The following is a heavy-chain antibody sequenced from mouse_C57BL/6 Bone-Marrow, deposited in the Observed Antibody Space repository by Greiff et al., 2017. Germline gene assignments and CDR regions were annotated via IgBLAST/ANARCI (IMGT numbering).Heavy chain of an antibody. Sequence: VQLPQSGAELVKPGASVKLSCTASGFNIQDYYIHWVKQRTEQGLEWIGRIDPEDGETKYAPKFQDKATITADTSSNTAYLQLSSLTSEDTAVYYCTRSLIYYGTNYWGQGTTLTVSS. CDR2: IDPEDGET. D-gene: IGHD1-1*01. CDR3: TRSLIYYGTNY. J-gene: IGHJ2*01. V-gene: IGHV14-2*01. CDR1: GFNIQDYY.